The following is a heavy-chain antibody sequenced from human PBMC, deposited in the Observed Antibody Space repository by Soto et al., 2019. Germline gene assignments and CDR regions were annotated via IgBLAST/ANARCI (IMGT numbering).Heavy chain of an antibody. J-gene: IGHJ3*01. V-gene: IGHV1-3*01. CDR3: VSGAARRPPVTRAFDL. CDR1: GYNFTNHA. D-gene: IGHD4-17*01. CDR2: INAATGNT. Sequence: HVEIVQSGAEVKMPGASVNVSCKSSGYNFTNHAMHWVRQAPGQRLEWLGWINAATGNTQYSQRFQGRLIIISVTSARTASMELSSLRSEDTAVCYCVSGAARRPPVTRAFDLWGRGTFVTVSS.